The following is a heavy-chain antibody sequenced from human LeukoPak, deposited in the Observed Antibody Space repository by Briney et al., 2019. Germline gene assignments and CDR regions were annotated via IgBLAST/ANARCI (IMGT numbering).Heavy chain of an antibody. Sequence: GGSLRLSCVASGFTFSSYWMHWVRQAPGKGLVWVSSISSSSSYIYYADSVKGRFTISRDNAKNSLYLQMNSLRAEDTAVYYCAREYCSSTSCSYFDYWGQGTLVTVSS. V-gene: IGHV3-21*01. CDR3: AREYCSSTSCSYFDY. J-gene: IGHJ4*02. CDR1: GFTFSSYW. D-gene: IGHD2-2*01. CDR2: ISSSSSYI.